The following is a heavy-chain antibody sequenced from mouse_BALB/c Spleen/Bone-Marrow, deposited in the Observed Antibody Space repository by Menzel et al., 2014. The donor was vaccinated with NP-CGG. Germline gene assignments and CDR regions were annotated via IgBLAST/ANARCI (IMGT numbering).Heavy chain of an antibody. CDR2: IWAGGST. D-gene: IGHD2-3*01. CDR3: ARDRGYYKDVGDY. Sequence: VKLVESGPGLVAPSQSLSITCTVSGFSLTSYGVHWVRQPPGKGLEWLGVIWAGGSTNYNSALMSRLSISKDNSEGQVFLKMNSLQTDDTAIYYCARDRGYYKDVGDYWGQGTTLTVSS. J-gene: IGHJ2*01. CDR1: GFSLTSYG. V-gene: IGHV2-9*02.